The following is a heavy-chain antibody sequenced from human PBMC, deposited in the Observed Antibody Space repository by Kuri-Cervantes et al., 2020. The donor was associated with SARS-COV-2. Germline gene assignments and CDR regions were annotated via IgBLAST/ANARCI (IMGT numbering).Heavy chain of an antibody. Sequence: ASVKVSCKASGYTLTSYGISWVRQAPGQGLEWMGWISAYNGNTNYAPKLQGRVTMTTDTSTSTAYMELRSLRSDDTAVYYCAMVRKDSSGRTEDYWGQGTLVTVSS. V-gene: IGHV1-18*01. CDR1: GYTLTSYG. CDR2: ISAYNGNT. CDR3: AMVRKDSSGRTEDY. D-gene: IGHD3-22*01. J-gene: IGHJ4*02.